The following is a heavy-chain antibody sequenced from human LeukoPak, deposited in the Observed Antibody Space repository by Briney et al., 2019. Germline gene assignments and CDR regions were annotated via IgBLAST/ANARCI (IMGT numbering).Heavy chain of an antibody. Sequence: PGGSLRLSCAASGFTFSTYKIHWVRQAPGRGLEWVSYISPTGSTIYYADSVKGRFTISRDNAKNSLYLQMNSLRAEDTAFYYCAREGLVAAGTGSYAFDIWGQGTMVTVSS. D-gene: IGHD6-13*01. J-gene: IGHJ3*02. CDR3: AREGLVAAGTGSYAFDI. CDR2: ISPTGSTI. CDR1: GFTFSTYK. V-gene: IGHV3-48*03.